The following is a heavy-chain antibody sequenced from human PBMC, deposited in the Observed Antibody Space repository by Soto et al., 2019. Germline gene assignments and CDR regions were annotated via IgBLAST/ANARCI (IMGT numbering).Heavy chain of an antibody. CDR1: GFTFSDNS. CDR3: ARGGYYGGLDY. CDR2: ISFDGSTK. Sequence: QVQPVESGGSVVQPGRTLRLSCAASGFTFSDNSMHWVRQAPGKGLEWMAVISFDGSTKYYADSVKGRFTISRDTSRNTVYLQMNSLRAEDTAVYFCARGGYYGGLDYWGQGTLVTVSS. V-gene: IGHV3-30-3*01. J-gene: IGHJ4*02. D-gene: IGHD4-17*01.